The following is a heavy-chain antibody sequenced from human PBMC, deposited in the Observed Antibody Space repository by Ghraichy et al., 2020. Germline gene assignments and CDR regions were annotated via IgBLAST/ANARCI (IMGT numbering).Heavy chain of an antibody. CDR2: INHSGST. V-gene: IGHV4-34*01. J-gene: IGHJ5*02. D-gene: IGHD3-10*01. Sequence: SETLSLTCAVYGGSFSGYYWSWIRQPPGKGLEWIGEINHSGSTNYNPSLKSRVTISVDTSKNQFSLKLSSVTAADTAVYYCARLRLWFGELRQVWFDPWGQGTLVTVSS. CDR3: ARLRLWFGELRQVWFDP. CDR1: GGSFSGYY.